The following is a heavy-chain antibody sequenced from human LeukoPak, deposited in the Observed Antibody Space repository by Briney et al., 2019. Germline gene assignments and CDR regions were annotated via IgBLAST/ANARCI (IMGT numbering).Heavy chain of an antibody. V-gene: IGHV3-21*01. CDR1: GFTFSSYS. CDR3: AKGYDYGDY. Sequence: GGSLRLSCAASGFTFSSYSMNWVRQAPGKGLEWVSSISSSSSYIYYADSVKGRFTISRDNSKNTVYLEMNSLRGEDTAVYYCAKGYDYGDYWGQGTLVTVSS. CDR2: ISSSSSYI. J-gene: IGHJ4*02. D-gene: IGHD4/OR15-4a*01.